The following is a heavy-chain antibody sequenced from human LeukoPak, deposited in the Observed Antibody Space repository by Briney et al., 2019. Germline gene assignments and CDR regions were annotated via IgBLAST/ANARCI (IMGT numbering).Heavy chain of an antibody. CDR1: GGSFNNYY. V-gene: IGHV4-34*01. J-gene: IGHJ3*02. D-gene: IGHD2-15*01. Sequence: SETLSLTCAVYGGSFNNYYWSWIRQPPGKGLEWVGEINHSGGTNYNPSLKSRVTISVDTSKNQYSLKLNSVTAADTAVYYCARVSQYCTGGSCYSHDAFDIWGQGTMVTVSS. CDR2: INHSGGT. CDR3: ARVSQYCTGGSCYSHDAFDI.